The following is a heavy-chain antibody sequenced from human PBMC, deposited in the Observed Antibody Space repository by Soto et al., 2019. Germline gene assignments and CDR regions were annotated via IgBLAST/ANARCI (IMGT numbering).Heavy chain of an antibody. D-gene: IGHD1-7*01. CDR1: GYTHTELS. V-gene: IGHV1-24*01. J-gene: IGHJ5*02. Sequence: ASVKVSCKVSGYTHTELSMHWVRQAPGKGLEWMGGFDPEDGETIYAQKFQGRVTMTEDTSTDTAYMELSSLRSEDTAVYYCATAITGTTYSGTLCFDPWGQGTLVTVSS. CDR2: FDPEDGET. CDR3: ATAITGTTYSGTLCFDP.